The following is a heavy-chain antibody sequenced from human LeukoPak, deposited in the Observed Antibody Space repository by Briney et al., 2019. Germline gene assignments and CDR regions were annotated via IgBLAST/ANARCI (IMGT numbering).Heavy chain of an antibody. CDR1: GFTFSSYG. CDR3: AKTNLRWLQFFDY. D-gene: IGHD5-24*01. CDR2: ITGSGTSK. J-gene: IGHJ4*02. Sequence: GGSLRLSCAASGFTFSSYGMNWVCQAPGKGLEWVSGITGSGTSKYYADSVKGRFTISRDNSKNTLYLQMNSLRAEDTAVYYCAKTNLRWLQFFDYWGQGTLVTVSS. V-gene: IGHV3-23*01.